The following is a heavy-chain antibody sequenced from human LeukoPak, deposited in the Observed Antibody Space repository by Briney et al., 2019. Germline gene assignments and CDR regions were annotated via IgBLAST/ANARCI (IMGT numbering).Heavy chain of an antibody. CDR3: AKNDNWVRIEDSFDD. CDR1: GFTFEKFA. J-gene: IGHJ3*01. Sequence: GGSLRLSCAASGFTFEKFAMNWVRQAPGKGLEWVSTITGSGSDTFYADSVKGRALISRDNSKATMYLQMQSLRAEDTALYYCAKNDNWVRIEDSFDDWGQETMVILSS. V-gene: IGHV3-23*01. CDR2: ITGSGSDT. D-gene: IGHD1-1*01.